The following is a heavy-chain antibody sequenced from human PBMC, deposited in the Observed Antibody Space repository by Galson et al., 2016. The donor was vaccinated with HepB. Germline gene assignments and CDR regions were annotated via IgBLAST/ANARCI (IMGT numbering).Heavy chain of an antibody. V-gene: IGHV5-51*01. CDR2: IYPGDSDT. CDR3: ARQESYYSGIDY. D-gene: IGHD1-26*01. J-gene: IGHJ4*02. CDR1: GYKFTNYW. Sequence: QSGAEVKKPGESLKISCKGSGYKFTNYWIGWVRQMPGKGLEWLGIIYPGDSDTRYSPSFQGQVTISADKSISTVYLQWGSLRASDTAIYYCARQESYYSGIDYWGQGALVTVSS.